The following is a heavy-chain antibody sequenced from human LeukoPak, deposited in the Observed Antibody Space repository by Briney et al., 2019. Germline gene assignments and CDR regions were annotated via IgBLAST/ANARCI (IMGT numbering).Heavy chain of an antibody. J-gene: IGHJ4*02. CDR2: IIPIFGTA. V-gene: IGHV1-69*13. Sequence: ASVKVSCKASGGTFSSYAISWVRQAPGQGLEWMGGIIPIFGTANYAQKFQGRVTITADESTSTAYMELSSRRSEDTAVYYCARDYSGYGGYESYWGQGTLVTVSS. D-gene: IGHD5-12*01. CDR1: GGTFSSYA. CDR3: ARDYSGYGGYESY.